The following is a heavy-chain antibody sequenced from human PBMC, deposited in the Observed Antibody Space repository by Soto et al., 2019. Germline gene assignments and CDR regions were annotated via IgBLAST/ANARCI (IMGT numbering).Heavy chain of an antibody. CDR2: ISYDGSNK. J-gene: IGHJ4*02. Sequence: GGSLRLSCAASGFTFSSYGMHWVLQAPGKGLEWVAVISYDGSNKYYADSVKGRFTISRDNSKNTLYLQMNSLRAEDTAVYYCAKRYLDWGQGTLVTVSS. CDR1: GFTFSSYG. V-gene: IGHV3-30*18. D-gene: IGHD1-20*01. CDR3: AKRYLD.